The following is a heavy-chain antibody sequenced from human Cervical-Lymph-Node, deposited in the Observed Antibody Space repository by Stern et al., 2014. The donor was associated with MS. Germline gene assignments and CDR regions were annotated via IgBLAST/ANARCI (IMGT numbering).Heavy chain of an antibody. D-gene: IGHD4-23*01. CDR2: IVPVFDKS. J-gene: IGHJ4*02. V-gene: IGHV1-69*01. Sequence: DQLVESGAEVRKPGSSGKVSCRASGVTINTYAVSWVRQGPGQGLEWMGAIVPVFDKSKNAQRFQERVTITADESTSTVYMELSGLTSEDTAVYYCARERGNTYGFDYWGQGTLVTVSS. CDR1: GVTINTYA. CDR3: ARERGNTYGFDY.